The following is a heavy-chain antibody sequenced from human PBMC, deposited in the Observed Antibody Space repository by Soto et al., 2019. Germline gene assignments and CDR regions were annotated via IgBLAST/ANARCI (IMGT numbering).Heavy chain of an antibody. CDR2: IHYEGST. V-gene: IGHV4-59*01. J-gene: IGHJ4*02. CDR3: ARGRRSGWYHFDS. D-gene: IGHD6-19*01. Sequence: PSETVSLTCSVSGCSITTYYWSWLRQPPGKGLEWIGYIHYEGSTNYNPSLKSRVTILVDTSQNQFSLKLTSVTAADTAVYFCARGRRSGWYHFDSWGQGTLVTVSS. CDR1: GCSITTYY.